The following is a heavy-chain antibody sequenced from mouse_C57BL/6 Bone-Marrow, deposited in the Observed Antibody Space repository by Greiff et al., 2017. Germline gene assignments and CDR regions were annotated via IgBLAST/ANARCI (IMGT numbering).Heavy chain of an antibody. CDR2: INPGSGGT. D-gene: IGHD1-1*02. J-gene: IGHJ2*01. V-gene: IGHV1-54*01. Sequence: QVHVKQSGAELVRPGTSVKVSCTASGYAFTNYLIEWVKQRPGQGLEWIGVINPGSGGTNDTEKFKGKATRTADKSSSTAYMQLSSLTAEAAAGYFCARGGSPFDYWGQGTTLTVSS. CDR3: ARGGSPFDY. CDR1: GYAFTNYL.